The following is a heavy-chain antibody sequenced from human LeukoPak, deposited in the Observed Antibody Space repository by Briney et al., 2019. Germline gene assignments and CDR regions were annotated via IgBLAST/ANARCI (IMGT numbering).Heavy chain of an antibody. V-gene: IGHV3-9*01. CDR1: GFTFDDYG. Sequence: ALRLFCSGFGFTFDDYGLPWVPQGSRKGLGGVHGIRWNSGSIGYADSVQGRFTISRDNAKNSLYLQMNSLRAEDTALYYCAKDKGAVAGYYFDYWGQGTLVTVSS. CDR3: AKDKGAVAGYYFDY. CDR2: IRWNSGSI. J-gene: IGHJ4*02. D-gene: IGHD6-19*01.